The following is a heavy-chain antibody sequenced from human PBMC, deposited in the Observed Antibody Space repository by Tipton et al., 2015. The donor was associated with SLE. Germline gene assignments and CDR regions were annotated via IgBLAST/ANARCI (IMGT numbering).Heavy chain of an antibody. CDR3: ARGNRGIAAVGGDY. Sequence: TLSLTCTVSGGSISSGSYYWSWIRQPAGKGLEWIGYIYTSGSTNYNPSLKSRVTISVDTSKNQFSLKLSSVTAADTAVYYCARGNRGIAAVGGDYWGQGTLITVSS. J-gene: IGHJ4*02. CDR1: GGSISSGSYY. D-gene: IGHD6-13*01. V-gene: IGHV4-61*09. CDR2: IYTSGST.